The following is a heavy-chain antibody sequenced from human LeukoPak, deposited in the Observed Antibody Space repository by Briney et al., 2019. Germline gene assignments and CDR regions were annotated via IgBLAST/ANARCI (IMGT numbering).Heavy chain of an antibody. CDR1: GYTFTSYG. V-gene: IGHV1-18*01. CDR2: ISAYNGNT. CDR3: ARGPKPYYDSSGYYYRPPDY. D-gene: IGHD3-22*01. Sequence: ASVKVSCKASGYTFTSYGISWVQQAPGQGLEWMGWISAYNGNTNYAQKLQGRVTMTTDTSTSTAYMELRSLRSDDTAVYYCARGPKPYYDSSGYYYRPPDYWGQGTLVTVSS. J-gene: IGHJ4*02.